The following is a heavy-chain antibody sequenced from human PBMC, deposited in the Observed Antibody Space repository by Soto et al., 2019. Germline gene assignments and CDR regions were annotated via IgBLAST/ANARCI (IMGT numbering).Heavy chain of an antibody. CDR2: IGGGDDHR. J-gene: IGHJ3*01. D-gene: IGHD2-21*01. CDR3: AKDRMDHNSVWDPFDV. CDR1: GFTFNTFA. Sequence: VGSLRLSCAASGFTFNTFAMTWVRQAPGKGLEWVSSIGGGDDHRFYADSVKGRFTISRDNSKHMVFLQMNSLRAEDTAIYYCAKDRMDHNSVWDPFDVWGQGTMVTVSS. V-gene: IGHV3-23*01.